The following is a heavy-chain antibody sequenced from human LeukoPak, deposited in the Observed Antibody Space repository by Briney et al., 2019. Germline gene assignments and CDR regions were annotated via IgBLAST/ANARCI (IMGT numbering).Heavy chain of an antibody. J-gene: IGHJ3*02. D-gene: IGHD1-20*01. CDR1: GFTFDDYA. Sequence: GRSLRLSCAASGFTFDDYAMHWVRQAPGKGLEWVSGISWNSGSIGYADSVKGRFTISRDNAKNSLYLQMNSLRAEDMALYYCAKPQLGYNWNLPTAFNIWGQGTIVTVSS. V-gene: IGHV3-9*03. CDR2: ISWNSGSI. CDR3: AKPQLGYNWNLPTAFNI.